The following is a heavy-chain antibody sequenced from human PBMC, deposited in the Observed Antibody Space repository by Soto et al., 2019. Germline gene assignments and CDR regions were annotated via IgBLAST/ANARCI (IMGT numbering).Heavy chain of an antibody. CDR1: GGSISSGGYY. J-gene: IGHJ6*02. CDR2: IYYSGST. V-gene: IGHV4-31*03. D-gene: IGHD2-15*01. CDR3: ARGGYCSGGSCYSPTNYYYYGMDV. Sequence: QVQLQESGPGLVKPSQTLSLTCTVSGGSISSGGYYWSWIRQHAGKGLEWIGYIYYSGSTYYNPSLKSRVTISVDTSKNQFSLKLSSVTAADTAVYYCARGGYCSGGSCYSPTNYYYYGMDVWGQGTTVTVSS.